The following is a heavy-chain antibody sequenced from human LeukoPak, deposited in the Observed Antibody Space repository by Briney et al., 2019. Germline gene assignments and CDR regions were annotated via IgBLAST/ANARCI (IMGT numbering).Heavy chain of an antibody. CDR3: ARALDPYYYDSSGYAFDY. J-gene: IGHJ4*02. D-gene: IGHD3-22*01. CDR1: GFTFSSYW. V-gene: IGHV3-7*01. CDR2: IKQDGSEK. Sequence: GGSLRLSCAASGFTFSSYWRSWVRQAPGKGLEGVSNIKQDGSEKYYVDSVKGRFTISRDNAKNSLYLQMNSLRAEDTAVYYCARALDPYYYDSSGYAFDYWGKGTLVTVSS.